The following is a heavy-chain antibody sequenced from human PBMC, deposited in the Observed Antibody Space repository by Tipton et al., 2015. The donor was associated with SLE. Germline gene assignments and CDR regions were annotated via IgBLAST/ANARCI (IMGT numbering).Heavy chain of an antibody. V-gene: IGHV4-39*01. CDR3: ARDYGGNSETAYDV. J-gene: IGHJ3*01. Sequence: GLVKPSDTLSRTCNVSGVSISSNRFYWAWIRQPPGKGLEWIGTIFYSGTTYYSPSLKSRVTMSVDTSNNQFSLRLTSVTAADTAVYFCARDYGGNSETAYDVWGQGTMVTVSS. CDR2: IFYSGTT. CDR1: GVSISSNRFY. D-gene: IGHD4-23*01.